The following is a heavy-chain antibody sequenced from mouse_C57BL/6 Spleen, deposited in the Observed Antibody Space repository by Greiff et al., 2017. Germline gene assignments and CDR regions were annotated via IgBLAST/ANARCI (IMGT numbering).Heavy chain of an antibody. CDR1: GYAFSSYW. V-gene: IGHV1-80*01. CDR2: IYPGDGDT. CDR3: ARAWSSGYTGDYFDY. D-gene: IGHD3-2*02. Sequence: VQLVESGAELVKPGASVKISCKASGYAFSSYWMNWVKQRPGKGLEWIGQIYPGDGDTNYNGKFKGKATLTADKSSSTAYMQLSSLTSEDSAVYFCARAWSSGYTGDYFDYWGQGTTLTVSS. J-gene: IGHJ2*01.